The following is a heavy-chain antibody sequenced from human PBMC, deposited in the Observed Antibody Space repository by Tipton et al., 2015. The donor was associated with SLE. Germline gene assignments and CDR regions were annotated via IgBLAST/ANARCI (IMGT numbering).Heavy chain of an antibody. Sequence: TLSLTCTVSGGSISSHYWSWIRQPPGKGLGWIGYIYYSGSTNYNPSLKSRVTISVDTSKNQFSLKLSSVTAADTAVYYCARLTIFGVVIIGNYYYYMDVWGKGTTVTVSS. J-gene: IGHJ6*03. D-gene: IGHD3-3*01. CDR1: GGSISSHY. V-gene: IGHV4-59*07. CDR3: ARLTIFGVVIIGNYYYYMDV. CDR2: IYYSGST.